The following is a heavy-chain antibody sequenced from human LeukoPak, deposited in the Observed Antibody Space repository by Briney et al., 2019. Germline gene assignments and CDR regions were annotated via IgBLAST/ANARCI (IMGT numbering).Heavy chain of an antibody. V-gene: IGHV3-21*01. D-gene: IGHD6-6*01. CDR2: ISSSSSYI. CDR1: GFTFSSYS. J-gene: IGHJ4*02. CDR3: AREPSEYGSSSATTDAQN. Sequence: GGSLRLSCAASGFTFSSYSMNWVRQAPGKGLEWVSSISSSSSYIYYADSVKGRFTISRDNAKNSLYLQMNSLRAEDTAVYYCAREPSEYGSSSATTDAQNWGQGTLVTVSS.